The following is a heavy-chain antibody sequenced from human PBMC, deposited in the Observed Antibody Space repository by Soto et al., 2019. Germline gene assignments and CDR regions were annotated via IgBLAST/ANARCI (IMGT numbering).Heavy chain of an antibody. CDR1: GFTLSSYW. Sequence: EVQLEESGGDLVQPGGSLRLSCAASGFTLSSYWMTWVRQAPGKGLEWVANINRDASKMSYLDSVRGRFTISRDNVRNSLELQMDSLRADDTALYYCARDVSPGSSSLYLDAFDIWGQGTMVTVSS. CDR3: ARDVSPGSSSLYLDAFDI. D-gene: IGHD6-13*01. CDR2: INRDASKM. V-gene: IGHV3-7*05. J-gene: IGHJ3*02.